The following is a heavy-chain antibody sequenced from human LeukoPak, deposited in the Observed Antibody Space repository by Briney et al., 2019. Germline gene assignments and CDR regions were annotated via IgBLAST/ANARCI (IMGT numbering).Heavy chain of an antibody. D-gene: IGHD3-3*01. Sequence: GGSLRLSCAASGFTFSNAKMSWVRQAPGKGLEWVGRIKNKTDGGTTDYAAPVKGRFTISRDDSKNTLYLQMITLETEDTAVYYCTGGVESGNYLHYWGQGTLVTVSS. V-gene: IGHV3-15*01. CDR1: GFTFSNAK. J-gene: IGHJ4*02. CDR2: IKNKTDGGTT. CDR3: TGGVESGNYLHY.